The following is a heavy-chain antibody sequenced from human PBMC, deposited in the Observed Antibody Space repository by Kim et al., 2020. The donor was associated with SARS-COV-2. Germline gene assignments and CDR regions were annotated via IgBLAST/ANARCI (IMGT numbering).Heavy chain of an antibody. CDR3: ARGPSAWRFDP. V-gene: IGHV4-59*11. CDR1: GGSISSHY. Sequence: SETLSLTCSXSGGSISSHYWSWIRRPPGEGLELLGYIYFTGSTNYNPSLKSRVTISVDTSKNQFFLKVTSVTAADTAVYYCARGPSAWRFDPWGQGTLVIVSS. J-gene: IGHJ5*02. D-gene: IGHD6-19*01. CDR2: IYFTGST.